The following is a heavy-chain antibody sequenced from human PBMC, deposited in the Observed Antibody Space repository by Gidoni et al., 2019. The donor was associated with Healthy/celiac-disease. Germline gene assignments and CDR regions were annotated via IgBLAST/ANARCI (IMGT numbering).Heavy chain of an antibody. V-gene: IGHV4-59*01. CDR3: ARCVENYDILTGYYNAWYFDL. CDR1: GGSISSYY. Sequence: QVQLQESGPGLVKPSETLSLTCTVSGGSISSYYWRWIRQPPGKGLEWIGYIYYSGSTNYNPSLKSRVTISVDTSKNQFSLKLSSVTAADTAVYYCARCVENYDILTGYYNAWYFDLWGRGTLVTVSS. D-gene: IGHD3-9*01. J-gene: IGHJ2*01. CDR2: IYYSGST.